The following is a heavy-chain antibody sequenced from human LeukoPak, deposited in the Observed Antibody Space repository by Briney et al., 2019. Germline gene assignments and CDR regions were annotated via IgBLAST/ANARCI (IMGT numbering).Heavy chain of an antibody. CDR2: INSDGSST. D-gene: IGHD2-2*02. V-gene: IGHV3-74*01. CDR3: ARALVYCSSTSCYSQPFDY. CDR1: GFTFSSYW. J-gene: IGHJ4*02. Sequence: GGSLRLSCAASGFTFSSYWMHWVRQAPGKGLVWVSRINSDGSSTSYADSVKGRFTISRDNAKNTLYLQMNSLRAEDTAVYHCARALVYCSSTSCYSQPFDYWGQGTLVTVSS.